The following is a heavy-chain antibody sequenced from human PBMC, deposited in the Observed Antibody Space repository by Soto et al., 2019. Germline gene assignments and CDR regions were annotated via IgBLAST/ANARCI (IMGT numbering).Heavy chain of an antibody. J-gene: IGHJ6*02. D-gene: IGHD2-8*02. CDR3: AKSTGGTANGMGV. Sequence: EVQVVESGGGLVQPGRSLRLSCAASGFSFDDYAMHWVRLARGKGLEWVSGISWNSGTIGYADSVKGRFTISRDNAKNSLYLQMNSLRAEDTALYYCAKSTGGTANGMGVWGQGTTVTVSS. CDR1: GFSFDDYA. V-gene: IGHV3-9*01. CDR2: ISWNSGTI.